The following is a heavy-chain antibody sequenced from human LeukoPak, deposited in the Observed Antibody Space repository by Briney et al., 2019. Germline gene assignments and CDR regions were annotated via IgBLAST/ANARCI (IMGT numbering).Heavy chain of an antibody. V-gene: IGHV3-33*07. D-gene: IGHD1-26*01. CDR1: GFIFSNHA. CDR3: ARPGSYLNDY. CDR2: IWYDGSGK. J-gene: IGHJ4*02. Sequence: TGGSLRLSCEASGFIFSNHAMYWVRQFPGKGLEWVAVIWYDGSGKYYVDSVKGRFTISRDNAKNSLYLQMNSLRAEDTAVYYCARPGSYLNDYWGQGTLVTVSS.